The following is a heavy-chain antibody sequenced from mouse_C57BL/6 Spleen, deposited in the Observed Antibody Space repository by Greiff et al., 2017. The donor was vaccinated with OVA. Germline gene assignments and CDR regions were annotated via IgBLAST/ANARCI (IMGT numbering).Heavy chain of an antibody. D-gene: IGHD1-1*02. Sequence: EVQVVESGGGLVKPGGSLKLSCAASGFTFSSYAMSWVRQTPEKRLEWVATISDGGSYTYYQDNVKGRFTISRDNAKNNLYLQMSHLKSEDTAMYYCARDRGGAYAMDYWGQGTSVTVSS. CDR3: ARDRGGAYAMDY. CDR1: GFTFSSYA. J-gene: IGHJ4*01. V-gene: IGHV5-4*01. CDR2: ISDGGSYT.